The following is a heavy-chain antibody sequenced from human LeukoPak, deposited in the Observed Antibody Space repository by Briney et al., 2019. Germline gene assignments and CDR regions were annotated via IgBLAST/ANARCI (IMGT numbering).Heavy chain of an antibody. CDR2: IYPGDSDT. Sequence: GESLKISCKGSGYSFTSYWIGWVRQIPGKGLEWMGIIYPGDSDTRYSPSFQGQVTISADKSISTAYLQWSSLKASDTAMYYCARRRSSNTIPDAFDIWGQGTMVTVSS. V-gene: IGHV5-51*01. CDR3: ARRRSSNTIPDAFDI. CDR1: GYSFTSYW. D-gene: IGHD2-2*01. J-gene: IGHJ3*02.